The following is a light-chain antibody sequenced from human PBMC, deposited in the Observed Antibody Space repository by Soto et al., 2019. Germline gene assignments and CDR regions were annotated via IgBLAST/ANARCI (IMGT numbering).Light chain of an antibody. J-gene: IGLJ3*02. CDR2: EVN. Sequence: QSALTQPPSASGSPGQSVTISCTGTSSDVGGYNYVSWYQQHPGKAPKLMIYEVNKRPSGVPDRFSGSKSGNTASLTVSGLQAEDEADYFCSSFAGFSNWWVFGGGTKVTVL. V-gene: IGLV2-8*01. CDR1: SSDVGGYNY. CDR3: SSFAGFSNWWV.